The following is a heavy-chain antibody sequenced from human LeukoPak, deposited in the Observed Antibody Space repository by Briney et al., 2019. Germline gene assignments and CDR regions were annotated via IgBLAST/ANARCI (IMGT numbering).Heavy chain of an antibody. V-gene: IGHV3-33*01. J-gene: IGHJ4*02. CDR2: IWYDGSNK. CDR3: VRDGVGAPPFDY. CDR1: GFTFRSHG. Sequence: GGSLRLSCAASGFTFRSHGMHWVRQAPGKGLEWVAFIWYDGSNKYYTDSVKGRFTVSRDNSKNTLYLQMNSLRAEDMAVYYCVRDGVGAPPFDYWGQGALVTVSS. D-gene: IGHD1-26*01.